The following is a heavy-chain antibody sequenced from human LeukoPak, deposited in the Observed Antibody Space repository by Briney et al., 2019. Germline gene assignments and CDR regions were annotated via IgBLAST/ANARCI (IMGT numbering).Heavy chain of an antibody. CDR3: ARDRHCANGVCHSPPGMDV. CDR2: IWFDGKNE. Sequence: GGSLRLSCAASGFTFSSYGMHWVRQAPGKGLEWVADIWFDGKNEHFADSVKGRFTISRDNSKSTMYLQINSLRAEDTAVYYCARDRHCANGVCHSPPGMDVWGQGTTVTVSS. CDR1: GFTFSSYG. J-gene: IGHJ6*02. D-gene: IGHD2-8*01. V-gene: IGHV3-33*01.